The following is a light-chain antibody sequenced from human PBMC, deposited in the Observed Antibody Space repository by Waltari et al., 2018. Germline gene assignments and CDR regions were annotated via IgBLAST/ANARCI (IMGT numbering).Light chain of an antibody. CDR2: TNV. V-gene: IGLV1-44*01. J-gene: IGLJ3*02. CDR3: AAWDDSLNIWV. Sequence: QSVLTQPPSASGTPGQRVTLSCSGGSSNIRTNSVNWYQQLPGTAPKLLIFTNVPRPSGLPARFSGSKSGTSASLAISGLQSEDEADYYCAAWDDSLNIWVFGGGTKLTVL. CDR1: SSNIRTNS.